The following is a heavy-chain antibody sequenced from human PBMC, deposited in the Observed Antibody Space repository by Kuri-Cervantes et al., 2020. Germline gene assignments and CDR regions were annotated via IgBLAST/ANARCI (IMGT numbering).Heavy chain of an antibody. CDR3: ARIWSTVGYYYYYMDV. CDR1: GFTFNKDW. D-gene: IGHD1-26*01. CDR2: ISSSSSYI. Sequence: GGSLRLSCAASGFTFNKDWMHWVRQAPGKGLEWVSSISSSSSYIYYADSVKGRFTISRDNAKNSLYLQMNSLRAEDTAVYYCARIWSTVGYYYYYMDVWGKGTTVTVSS. V-gene: IGHV3-21*01. J-gene: IGHJ6*03.